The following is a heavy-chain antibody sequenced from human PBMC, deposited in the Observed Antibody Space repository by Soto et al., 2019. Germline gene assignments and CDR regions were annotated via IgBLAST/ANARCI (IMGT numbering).Heavy chain of an antibody. V-gene: IGHV3-30*18. CDR3: AKDRYYGSGSYSPFDY. CDR1: GFTFSSYG. CDR2: ISYDGSNK. D-gene: IGHD3-10*01. Sequence: QVQLVESGGGVVQPGRSLRLSCAASGFTFSSYGMHWVRQAPGKGLEWVAVISYDGSNKYYADSVKGRFTISRDNSKNALYLQVNSLRAEDTAVYYCAKDRYYGSGSYSPFDYWGQGTLVTVSS. J-gene: IGHJ4*02.